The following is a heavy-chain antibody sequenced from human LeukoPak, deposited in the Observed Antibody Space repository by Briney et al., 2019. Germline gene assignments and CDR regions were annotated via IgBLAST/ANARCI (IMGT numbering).Heavy chain of an antibody. CDR3: VRDADFYKGDY. D-gene: IGHD5-24*01. J-gene: IGHJ4*02. Sequence: GGSLRLSCAASGFTSRNFWMNWARQAPGKGLEWVASIMKDGGQKMYVDSVKGRFTISRDNAQNSLYLQMSGLRAEDTAMYYCVRDADFYKGDYWGQGTLVTVSS. CDR2: IMKDGGQK. V-gene: IGHV3-7*03. CDR1: GFTSRNFW.